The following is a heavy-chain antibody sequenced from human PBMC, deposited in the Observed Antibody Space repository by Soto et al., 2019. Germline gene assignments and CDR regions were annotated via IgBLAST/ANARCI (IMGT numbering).Heavy chain of an antibody. CDR1: GYTFTSYY. CDR2: INPSGGST. V-gene: IGHV1-46*03. CDR3: ARDLTTVTTGYYYYYMDV. J-gene: IGHJ6*03. D-gene: IGHD4-4*01. Sequence: QVQLVQSGAEVKKPGASVKVSCKASGYTFTSYYMHWVRQAPGQGLEWMGIINPSGGSTIYAQKFQGRVTMTRDTSTSTVYMELSSLRSEDTAVYYCARDLTTVTTGYYYYYMDVWGKGTTVTVSS.